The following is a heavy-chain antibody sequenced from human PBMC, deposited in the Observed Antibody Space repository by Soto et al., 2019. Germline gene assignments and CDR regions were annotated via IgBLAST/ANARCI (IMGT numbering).Heavy chain of an antibody. CDR2: IKSKTDGRKT. D-gene: IGHD1-26*01. CDR3: ATDGEVVGATFY. CDR1: GFTFSNAW. Sequence: GGSLRLSCAASGFTFSNAWMSWVRQAPGKGLEGVGRIKSKTDGRKTDYAGPVKGRFTISRDDSKNTLYLQMNSLKTEDTAVYYCATDGEVVGATFYWGQGTLVTVSS. V-gene: IGHV3-15*01. J-gene: IGHJ4*02.